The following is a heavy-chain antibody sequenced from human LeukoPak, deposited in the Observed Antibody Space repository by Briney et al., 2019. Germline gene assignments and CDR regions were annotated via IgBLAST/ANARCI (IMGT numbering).Heavy chain of an antibody. CDR1: GYTFTGYY. CDR2: INLNSGGT. J-gene: IGHJ4*02. D-gene: IGHD3-3*01. Sequence: GASVKVSCKASGYTFTGYYMHWVRQAPGQGLEWMGWINLNSGGTNYAQKFQGRVTMTRDTSISTAYMELSRLRSDDTAVYYCARDFWSGSAHFDYWGQGTLVTVSS. CDR3: ARDFWSGSAHFDY. V-gene: IGHV1-2*02.